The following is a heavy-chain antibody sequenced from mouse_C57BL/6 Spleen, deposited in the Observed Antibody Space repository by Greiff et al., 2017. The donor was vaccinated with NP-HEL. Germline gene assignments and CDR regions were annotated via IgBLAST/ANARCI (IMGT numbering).Heavy chain of an antibody. V-gene: IGHV1-80*01. CDR2: IYPGDGDT. J-gene: IGHJ4*01. CDR1: GYAFSSYW. Sequence: VKLQESGAELVKPGASVKISCKASGYAFSSYWMNWVKQRPGKGLEWIGQIYPGDGDTNYNGKFKGKATLTADKSSSTAYMQLSSLTSEDSAVYFCAREPNYYGSSYNYYAMDYWGQGTSVTVSS. D-gene: IGHD1-1*01. CDR3: AREPNYYGSSYNYYAMDY.